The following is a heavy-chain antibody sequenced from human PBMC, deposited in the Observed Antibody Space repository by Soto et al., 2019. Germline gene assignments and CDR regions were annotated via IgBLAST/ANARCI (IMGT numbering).Heavy chain of an antibody. J-gene: IGHJ4*02. CDR2: IYYSGST. D-gene: IGHD2-21*02. CDR3: AREGVVTAPDY. V-gene: IGHV4-61*01. Sequence: SSETLSLTCTVSGGSVSSGSYYWSWIRQPPGKGLEWIGYIYYSGSTNYNPSLKSRVTISVDTSKNQFSLKLSSVTAADTAVYYCAREGVVTAPDYWGQGTLVTVSS. CDR1: GGSVSSGSYY.